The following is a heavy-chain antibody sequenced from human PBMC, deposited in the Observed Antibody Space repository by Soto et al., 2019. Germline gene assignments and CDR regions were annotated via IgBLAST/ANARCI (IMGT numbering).Heavy chain of an antibody. CDR3: ARVSSSIVVVPDYGMDV. Sequence: QVQLVQSGAEVKKPGASVKVSCKASGYTFISHGISWVRQAPGQGLEWMGWISGKNGNTNYAQKFQGRVTLTTDTSTSTAYLELRSLRSDDTAVYYCARVSSSIVVVPDYGMDVWGQVTTVTVSS. J-gene: IGHJ6*02. V-gene: IGHV1-18*04. CDR1: GYTFISHG. CDR2: ISGKNGNT. D-gene: IGHD2-2*01.